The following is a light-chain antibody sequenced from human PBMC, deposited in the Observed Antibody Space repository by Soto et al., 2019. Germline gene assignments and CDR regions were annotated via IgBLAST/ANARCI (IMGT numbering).Light chain of an antibody. Sequence: EIVLTQSPGTLSLSPGERATLSCRASQGVSGSYLAWYQQKPGQAPRLLIYGASTRATGIPDRCSGSGSGTDFTLTISRLEPEDFAVYYCHQYGVSSGTFGQGTNLEIK. V-gene: IGKV3-20*01. J-gene: IGKJ2*01. CDR3: HQYGVSSGT. CDR1: QGVSGSY. CDR2: GAS.